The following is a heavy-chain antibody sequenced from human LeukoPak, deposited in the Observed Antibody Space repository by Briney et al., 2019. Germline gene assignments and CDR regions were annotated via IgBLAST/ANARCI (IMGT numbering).Heavy chain of an antibody. Sequence: GGSLRLSCAASGVTFSSYSMNWVRQAPGKGLEWVSSISSSSSYIYYADSVKGRFTIFRDNAKNSLYLQMNSLRAEDTAVYYCASGTGTGTEDWFDPWGQGTLVTVSS. V-gene: IGHV3-21*01. CDR1: GVTFSSYS. D-gene: IGHD1-7*01. CDR2: ISSSSSYI. CDR3: ASGTGTGTEDWFDP. J-gene: IGHJ5*02.